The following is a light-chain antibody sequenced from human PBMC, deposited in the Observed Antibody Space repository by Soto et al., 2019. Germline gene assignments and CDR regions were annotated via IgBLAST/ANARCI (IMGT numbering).Light chain of an antibody. CDR1: QGISSW. Sequence: IKMTQSPSSVSASIGNRVTITCRASQGISSWLAWYQKKPGKAPKLLIYAASSLQSGVPSRFSGSGSGTDFTLTISSLQPEDFATYYCQQSYSTPWTFGQGTKVDI. J-gene: IGKJ1*01. CDR3: QQSYSTPWT. CDR2: AAS. V-gene: IGKV1-12*01.